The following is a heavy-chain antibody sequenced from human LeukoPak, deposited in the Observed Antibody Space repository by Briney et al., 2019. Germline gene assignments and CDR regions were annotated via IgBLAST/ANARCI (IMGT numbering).Heavy chain of an antibody. Sequence: SETLSLTCTVSGGSISSYYWSWIRQPPGKGLEWIRYIYYSGSTNYNPSLKSRATISVDTSKNQFSLKLSSVTAADTAVYYCARSLAYCGGDCFDNWFDPWGQGTLVTVSS. D-gene: IGHD2-21*02. J-gene: IGHJ5*02. V-gene: IGHV4-59*01. CDR2: IYYSGST. CDR3: ARSLAYCGGDCFDNWFDP. CDR1: GGSISSYY.